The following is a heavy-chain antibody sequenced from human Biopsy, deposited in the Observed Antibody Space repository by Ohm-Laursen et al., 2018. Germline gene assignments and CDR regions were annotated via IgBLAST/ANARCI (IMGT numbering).Heavy chain of an antibody. J-gene: IGHJ4*02. V-gene: IGHV1-18*01. Sequence: ASVKVSCKFSGGTFGNYAISWVRQAPGQGLEWMGWINTYSGNTNYGKKFHDRVIMTSDTSTSTAYLEHRSLRSDDTAVYYCARDYYPYVDYLKDVPLCDSWGQGTLVTVSS. D-gene: IGHD4-17*01. CDR1: GGTFGNYA. CDR3: ARDYYPYVDYLKDVPLCDS. CDR2: INTYSGNT.